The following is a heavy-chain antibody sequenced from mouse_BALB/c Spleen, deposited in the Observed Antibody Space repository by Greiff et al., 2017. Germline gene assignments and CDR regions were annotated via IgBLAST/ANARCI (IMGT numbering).Heavy chain of an antibody. CDR3: TRGLSTMRGAY. Sequence: LQQPGSELVRPGASVKLSCKASGYTFTSYWMHWVKQRPGQGLEWIGNIYPGSGSTNYDEKFKRKATLTVDTSSSTAYMQLSSLTSEDSAVYYCTRGLSTMRGAYWGQGTLVTVSA. V-gene: IGHV1S22*01. CDR1: GYTFTSYW. D-gene: IGHD2-4*01. CDR2: IYPGSGST. J-gene: IGHJ3*01.